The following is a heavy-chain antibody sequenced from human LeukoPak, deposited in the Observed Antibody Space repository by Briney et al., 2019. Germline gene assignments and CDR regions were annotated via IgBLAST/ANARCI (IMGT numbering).Heavy chain of an antibody. V-gene: IGHV4-59*08. J-gene: IGHJ2*01. Sequence: SETLSLTCTVSGGSMSNYYWSWFRQPPGKALEWIGFVFYSGSTNYNPSLKSRVTILVDTSKNHFTLKLSSVTAADTAVYYCARHLNLNWYFDLWGRGTLVTVSS. CDR1: GGSMSNYY. CDR3: ARHLNLNWYFDL. CDR2: VFYSGST.